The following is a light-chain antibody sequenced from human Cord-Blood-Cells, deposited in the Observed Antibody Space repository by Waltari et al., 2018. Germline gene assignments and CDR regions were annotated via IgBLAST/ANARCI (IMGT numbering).Light chain of an antibody. V-gene: IGKV1-39*01. CDR3: QQSYSTPPMYT. CDR1: QSISSY. Sequence: DIQMIQSPSSMSASVGDRVTITCRASQSISSYLNGYQQKPGKVPKLLIYAASSLQSGVPSRFSGSGSGTDFTLTISSLLPEDFATYYCQQSYSTPPMYTFGQGTKLEIK. CDR2: AAS. J-gene: IGKJ2*01.